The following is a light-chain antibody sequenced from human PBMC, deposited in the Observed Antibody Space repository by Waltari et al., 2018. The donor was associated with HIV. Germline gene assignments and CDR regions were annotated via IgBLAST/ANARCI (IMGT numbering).Light chain of an antibody. V-gene: IGLV7-43*01. CDR3: LLYYGGAQRYV. CDR1: TGAVTRGNS. Sequence: QTMVPQEPSLTVSPGGTVTLTCASSTGAVTRGNSPNWFQQKPGQAPRGLIYSTSNKNSWTPARFSGSLLGGKAALTLSGVQPEDEAEYYCLLYYGGAQRYVFGTGTKVTVL. CDR2: STS. J-gene: IGLJ1*01.